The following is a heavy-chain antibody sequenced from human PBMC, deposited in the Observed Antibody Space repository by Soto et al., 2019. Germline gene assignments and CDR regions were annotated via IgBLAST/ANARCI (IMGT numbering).Heavy chain of an antibody. Sequence: SETLSLTCTVSGGSVTNSSYYWGWIRQSPGQGLEWIGSVYYRGRSYSKSSVKSRVTISVDTSKNRFSLCLNSVTASDTAVYFCLSQRTPVPTQACFDYWGRGALVAFSS. CDR3: LSQRTPVPTQACFDY. CDR1: GGSVTNSSYY. CDR2: VYYRGRS. V-gene: IGHV4-39*01. J-gene: IGHJ4*02. D-gene: IGHD2-15*01.